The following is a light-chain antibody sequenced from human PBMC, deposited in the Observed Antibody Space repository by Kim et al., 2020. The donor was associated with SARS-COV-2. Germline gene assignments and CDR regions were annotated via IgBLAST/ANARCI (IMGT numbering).Light chain of an antibody. J-gene: IGLJ2*01. CDR2: GNS. V-gene: IGLV1-40*01. CDR1: SSNIGAGYD. CDR3: QSYDSSLNVV. Sequence: QSVLTQPPSVSGAPGQRVTISCTGSSSNIGAGYDVHWYQQLPGTAPKLLIYGNSNRPSGVPDRFSGSKSGTSASLAITGLQAEDEADYYCQSYDSSLNVVFGGWTQLTVL.